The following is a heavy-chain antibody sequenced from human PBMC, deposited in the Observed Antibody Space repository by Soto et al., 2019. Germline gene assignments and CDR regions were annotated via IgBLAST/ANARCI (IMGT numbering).Heavy chain of an antibody. J-gene: IGHJ6*02. CDR3: ARPGRAAAGTAMGYYYYYGMDV. CDR1: GGSISSSSYY. V-gene: IGHV4-39*01. Sequence: LRETLSLTCTVSGGSISSSSYYWGWIRQPPGKGLEWIGSIYYSGSTYYNPSLKSRVTISVDTSKNQFSLKLSSVTAADTAVYYCARPGRAAAGTAMGYYYYYGMDVWGQGTTVTVSS. D-gene: IGHD6-13*01. CDR2: IYYSGST.